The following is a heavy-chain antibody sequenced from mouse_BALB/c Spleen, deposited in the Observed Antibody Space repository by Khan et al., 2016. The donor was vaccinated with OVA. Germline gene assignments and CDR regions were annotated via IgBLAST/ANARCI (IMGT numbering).Heavy chain of an antibody. CDR3: TRSNYYGNSLYAMDC. Sequence: DLVEPGASVKLTCKASGYTFTSYWINWIKQRPGQGLEWIGRVSPGSGSPYYNETFKGKASVTVDKSSNPAYIQLNSLSPADSAVYFCTRSNYYGNSLYAMDCWGQRTSVTVSS. J-gene: IGHJ4*01. CDR1: GYTFTSYW. D-gene: IGHD1-1*01. CDR2: VSPGSGSP. V-gene: IGHV1S41*01.